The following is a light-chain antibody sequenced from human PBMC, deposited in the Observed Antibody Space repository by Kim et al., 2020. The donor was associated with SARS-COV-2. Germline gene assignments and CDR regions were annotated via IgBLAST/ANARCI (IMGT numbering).Light chain of an antibody. Sequence: ASIGDRVTITCRASQDISSWLAWYQQKPEKAPKLLIYAAFNLQSGVPSRFSGGRSGTDFTLTINSLQSEDFATYYCQQTNNFPLTFGGGTKVDIK. CDR1: QDISSW. CDR2: AAF. J-gene: IGKJ4*01. CDR3: QQTNNFPLT. V-gene: IGKV1-12*01.